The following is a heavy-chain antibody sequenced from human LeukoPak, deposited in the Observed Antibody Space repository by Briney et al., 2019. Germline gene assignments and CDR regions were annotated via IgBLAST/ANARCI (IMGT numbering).Heavy chain of an antibody. CDR1: GYTFTGQY. V-gene: IGHV1-2*02. CDR3: ARGYYGTDV. J-gene: IGHJ6*02. Sequence: ASVKVSCKASGYTFTGQYLYWARQTPGQGLEWMGWINPKTGDTDSAQNFQGRVTMTRDTSITTVYMELSSLTSDDTAVYYCARGYYGTDVWGQGTTVTVSS. CDR2: INPKTGDT.